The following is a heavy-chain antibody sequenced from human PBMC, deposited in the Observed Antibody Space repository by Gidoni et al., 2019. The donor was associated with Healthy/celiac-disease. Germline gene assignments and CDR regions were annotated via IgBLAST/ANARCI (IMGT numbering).Heavy chain of an antibody. J-gene: IGHJ4*02. CDR1: GFTFSDYY. Sequence: VQRVESGGGLVKAGGALRLACAACGFTFSDYYMSWFRQAPGKGLEGVSYISSSGSTIYYADSVKGRFTISRDNAKNSLYLQMNSLRAEDTAVYHCARASQGLQDWGQGTLVTVSS. CDR2: ISSSGSTI. D-gene: IGHD6-25*01. CDR3: ARASQGLQD. V-gene: IGHV3-11*01.